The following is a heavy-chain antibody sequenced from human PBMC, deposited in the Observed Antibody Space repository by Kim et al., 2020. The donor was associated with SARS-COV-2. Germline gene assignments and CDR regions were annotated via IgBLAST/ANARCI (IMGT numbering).Heavy chain of an antibody. CDR3: ARGAWQFCKSANWFR. V-gene: IGHV3-7*01. D-gene: IGHD3-3*02. CDR1: GFWFSNYW. J-gene: IGHJ1*01. CDR2: LKEDGSEK. Sequence: GGSLRLSCAASGFWFSNYWMSWVRQAPGRGLEWVAHLKEDGSEKAYVDSLKDRMIISRDNAQNPLYLQIAGLRAEDTAVSYCARGAWQFCKSANWFRWG.